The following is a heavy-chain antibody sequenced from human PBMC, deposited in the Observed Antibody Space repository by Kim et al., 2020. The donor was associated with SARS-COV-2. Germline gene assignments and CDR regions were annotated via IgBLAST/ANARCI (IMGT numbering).Heavy chain of an antibody. D-gene: IGHD1-26*01. Sequence: YADSVKGRFTISRDNSKNTLYLQMNSLRAEDTAVYYCAKDQGIVGASFDYWGQGTLVTVSS. V-gene: IGHV3-30*02. CDR3: AKDQGIVGASFDY. J-gene: IGHJ4*02.